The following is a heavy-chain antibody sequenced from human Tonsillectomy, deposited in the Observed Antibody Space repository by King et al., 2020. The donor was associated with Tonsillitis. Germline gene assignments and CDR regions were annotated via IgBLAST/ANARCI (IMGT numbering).Heavy chain of an antibody. Sequence: VQLVESGGGLVQPGGSLRLSCAASGFTISNYAMSWVRQAPGKGLEWVSVVYGAGSTTYYADSVKGRFTISRDNSKNTLYLQMNSLRAEDTAVSYCARSLDGSGSYTNGSPWGQGTLVTVSS. J-gene: IGHJ4*02. CDR1: GFTISNYA. CDR2: VYGAGSTT. D-gene: IGHD3-10*01. V-gene: IGHV3-23*03. CDR3: ARSLDGSGSYTNGSP.